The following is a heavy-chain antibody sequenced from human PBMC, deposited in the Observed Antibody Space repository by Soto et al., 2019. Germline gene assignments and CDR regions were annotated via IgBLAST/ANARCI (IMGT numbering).Heavy chain of an antibody. Sequence: LSLTCTVSGGSISSGSYNWNWIRQHPGKGLEWIGYIYYSGTTYYNPSLKSRLTISVDTPKNQFSLKLSSVTAADTAVYYCAGKVTTNYYGLDVWGQGTTVTVSS. CDR3: AGKVTTNYYGLDV. J-gene: IGHJ6*02. D-gene: IGHD4-17*01. CDR2: IYYSGTT. V-gene: IGHV4-31*03. CDR1: GGSISSGSYN.